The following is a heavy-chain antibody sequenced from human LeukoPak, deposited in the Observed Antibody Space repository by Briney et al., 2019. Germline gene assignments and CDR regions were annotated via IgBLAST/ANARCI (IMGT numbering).Heavy chain of an antibody. D-gene: IGHD5-18*01. CDR3: ARGTGYANWFDP. CDR2: INHSGST. Sequence: SVTLSLTCAVYGGSFSGYYWSWIRQPPGKGLEWIGEINHSGSTNYNPSLKSRVTISVDTSKNQFSLKLSSVTAADTAVYYCARGTGYANWFDPWGQGTLVTVSS. CDR1: GGSFSGYY. J-gene: IGHJ5*02. V-gene: IGHV4-34*01.